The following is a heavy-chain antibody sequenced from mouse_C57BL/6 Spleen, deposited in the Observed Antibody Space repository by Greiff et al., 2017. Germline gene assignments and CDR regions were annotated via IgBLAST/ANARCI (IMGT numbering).Heavy chain of an antibody. CDR2: IYPGDGDT. Sequence: VMLVESGAELVKPGASVKISCKASGYAFSSYWMNWVKQRPGKGLEWIGQIYPGDGDTNYNGKFKGKATLTADKSSSTAYMQLSSLTSEDSAVYFCARWGLGRLDYWGQGTSVTVSS. V-gene: IGHV1-80*01. J-gene: IGHJ4*01. CDR3: ARWGLGRLDY. D-gene: IGHD4-1*01. CDR1: GYAFSSYW.